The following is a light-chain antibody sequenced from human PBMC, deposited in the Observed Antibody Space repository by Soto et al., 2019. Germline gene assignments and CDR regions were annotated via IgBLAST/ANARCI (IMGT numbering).Light chain of an antibody. CDR2: SNA. Sequence: QSVLTQTPSASGTPGQRVIIFCSGRTSNIGSNAVSWYQQLPGTAPKLLIYSNAQRPSGVSDRFSGSRSGTSASLAISGLQSEDESDYFCAAWDDRLNGVIFGGGTKLTVL. J-gene: IGLJ2*01. CDR1: TSNIGSNA. V-gene: IGLV1-44*01. CDR3: AAWDDRLNGVI.